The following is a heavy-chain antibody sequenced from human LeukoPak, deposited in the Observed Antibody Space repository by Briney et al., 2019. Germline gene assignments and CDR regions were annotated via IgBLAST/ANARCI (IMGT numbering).Heavy chain of an antibody. Sequence: GGSLRLSCAASRFTFSDHYMDWVRHAPGKGLEGVGRIRNKANSYTTTYAASVKGRFTISRDDSKISLYLQMNSLTTEDTAVYHCVRAGLRTTPYYFDYWGQGTLVTVSS. V-gene: IGHV3-72*01. CDR1: RFTFSDHY. D-gene: IGHD1-7*01. CDR2: IRNKANSYTT. CDR3: VRAGLRTTPYYFDY. J-gene: IGHJ4*02.